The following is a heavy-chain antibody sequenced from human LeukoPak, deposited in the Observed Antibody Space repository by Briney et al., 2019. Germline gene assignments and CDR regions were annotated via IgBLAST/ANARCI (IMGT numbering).Heavy chain of an antibody. CDR2: INPSGGST. CDR1: GCTFTSYY. D-gene: IGHD2-2*01. V-gene: IGHV1-46*01. CDR3: ARGPVVPAAMQWFDP. J-gene: IGHJ5*02. Sequence: GASVKVSCKASGCTFTSYYMHWVRQAPGQGLEWMGIINPSGGSTSYAQKFQGRVTMTRDMSTSTVYMELSSLRSEDTAVYYCARGPVVPAAMQWFDPWGQGTLVTVSS.